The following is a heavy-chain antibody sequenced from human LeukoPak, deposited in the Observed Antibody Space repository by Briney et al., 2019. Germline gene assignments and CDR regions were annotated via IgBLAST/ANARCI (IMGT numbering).Heavy chain of an antibody. CDR1: GFTFDDYG. CDR3: ARGRNYDSSGYYFGGYFDL. CDR2: INWNGGST. Sequence: GGSLRLSCAASGFTFDDYGMSWVRQAPGKGLEWVSGINWNGGSTGYGDCVKGRFPISRDNAKNTLYRQMNSLRAEDTALYYCARGRNYDSSGYYFGGYFDLWGRGTLVTVSS. D-gene: IGHD3-22*01. J-gene: IGHJ2*01. V-gene: IGHV3-20*04.